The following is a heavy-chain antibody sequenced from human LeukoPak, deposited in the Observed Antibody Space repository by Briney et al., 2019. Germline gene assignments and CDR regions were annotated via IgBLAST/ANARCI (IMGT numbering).Heavy chain of an antibody. CDR2: IWYDGSNK. Sequence: GGSLRLSCAASGFTFSSYGMHWVRQAPGKGLEWVPVIWYDGSNKYYADSVKGRFTISRDNSKNTLYLQMNSRRAEDTAVYYCAKDAPVGSGDPSYFDLWGRGTLVTVSS. V-gene: IGHV3-33*06. J-gene: IGHJ2*01. CDR3: AKDAPVGSGDPSYFDL. D-gene: IGHD3-10*01. CDR1: GFTFSSYG.